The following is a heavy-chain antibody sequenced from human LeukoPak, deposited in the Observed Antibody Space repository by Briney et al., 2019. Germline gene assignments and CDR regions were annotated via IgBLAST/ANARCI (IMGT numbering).Heavy chain of an antibody. CDR1: GGSISSSSYY. CDR2: IYYSGST. Sequence: SETLSLTCTVSGGSISSSSYYWGWIRQPPGKGLEWIGSIYYSGSTYYNPSLKSRVTISVDTSKNQFSLKLSSVTAADTAVYYCASIHGDYNFIDYWGQGTLVTVSS. D-gene: IGHD4-17*01. CDR3: ASIHGDYNFIDY. V-gene: IGHV4-39*07. J-gene: IGHJ4*02.